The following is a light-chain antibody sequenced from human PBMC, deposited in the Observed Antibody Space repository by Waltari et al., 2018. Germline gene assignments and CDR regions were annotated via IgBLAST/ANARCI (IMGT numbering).Light chain of an antibody. Sequence: QSVLTQPPSVSGAPGQRVAISCTGSSSNIGAGYLVHWYQQLPGKAPKLLIYANTNRPAGVPDRFSASKSGTSASLAITGLQPGDEADYYCQCYDSRLSGSLFGGGTKVTVL. CDR3: QCYDSRLSGSL. V-gene: IGLV1-40*01. J-gene: IGLJ2*01. CDR1: SSNIGAGYL. CDR2: ANT.